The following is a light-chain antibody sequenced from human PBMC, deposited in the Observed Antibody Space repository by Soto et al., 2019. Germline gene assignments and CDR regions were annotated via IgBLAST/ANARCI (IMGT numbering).Light chain of an antibody. CDR3: LLSYSGARV. V-gene: IGLV7-46*01. CDR1: TGAVTSGHY. CDR2: DTN. J-gene: IGLJ2*01. Sequence: QAVVTQEPSLTMSPGGTVTLTCGSSTGAVTSGHYPYWFQQKPGQAPRTLIYDTNNKHSWTPARFSGSLLGGKAALTLSGAQPEDEAEYYCLLSYSGARVFGGGTKLTVL.